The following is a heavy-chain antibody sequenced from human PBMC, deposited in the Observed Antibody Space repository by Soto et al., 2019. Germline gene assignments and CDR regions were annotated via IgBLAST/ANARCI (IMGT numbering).Heavy chain of an antibody. J-gene: IGHJ1*01. CDR2: ISGSGSST. CDR1: GFTFSSYV. Sequence: GGSLRLSCAASGFTFSSYVMTWVRQAPGKGLEWVAGISGSGSSTYSTDSVKGRFTISRDNSNNTLYLQMNSLRAEDTAVYYCAKVIRGAALATDTWYFQHWGRGTLVTVSS. V-gene: IGHV3-23*01. D-gene: IGHD6-13*01. CDR3: AKVIRGAALATDTWYFQH.